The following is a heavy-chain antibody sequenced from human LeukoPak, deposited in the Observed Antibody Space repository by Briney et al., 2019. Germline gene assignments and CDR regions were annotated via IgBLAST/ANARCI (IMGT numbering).Heavy chain of an antibody. Sequence: ASVKVSCKASGYTVTRYYMHWGGQAPGQGREWRGGINPNSGGTNYAQKFQGRVTMTRDTAIRTSYVELRRLRSDATAVYYCPRSNRYSGYDYPQYYYYYMDVWGKGTTVTVSS. D-gene: IGHD5-12*01. CDR2: INPNSGGT. CDR1: GYTVTRYY. V-gene: IGHV1-2*02. CDR3: PRSNRYSGYDYPQYYYYYMDV. J-gene: IGHJ6*03.